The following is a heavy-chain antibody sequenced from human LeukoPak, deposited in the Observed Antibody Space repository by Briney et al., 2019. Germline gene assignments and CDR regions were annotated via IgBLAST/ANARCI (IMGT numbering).Heavy chain of an antibody. CDR2: IYSSGTT. J-gene: IGHJ3*02. Sequence: SETLSLTCTVSVGSITSDLYYWGWIRQPAGRGLEWIGHIYSSGTTNYSPSLKSRITMSVDTSKNQFSLKLSSVTAAETAVYYCARLRTTDDAFDIWGQGTMVTVSS. V-gene: IGHV4-61*09. CDR3: ARLRTTDDAFDI. D-gene: IGHD1-14*01. CDR1: VGSITSDLYY.